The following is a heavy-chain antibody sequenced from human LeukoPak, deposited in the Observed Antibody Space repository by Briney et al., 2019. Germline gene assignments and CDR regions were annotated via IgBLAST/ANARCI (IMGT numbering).Heavy chain of an antibody. CDR3: ARDEGGDPESLDS. Sequence: ASVKVSYKASGYTFTVYYMHWVRQAPGQGLEWMGWLNPDSGDTTYAQKFQGRVTMTRDTSISTACRAVCRLTSGDTAVYYCARDEGGDPESLDSCGQGSLFTVSS. J-gene: IGHJ4*02. V-gene: IGHV1-2*02. CDR2: LNPDSGDT. CDR1: GYTFTVYY.